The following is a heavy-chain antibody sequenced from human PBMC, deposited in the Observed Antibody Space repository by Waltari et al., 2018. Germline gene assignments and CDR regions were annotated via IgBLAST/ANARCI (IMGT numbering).Heavy chain of an antibody. CDR3: ARTSMGRGVIGGDAFDI. CDR2: SYTSGST. Sequence: QVQLQQWGAGLLKPSETLSLTCSVSGVSLTSGSHYWSWIRQPVGKGLEWIGHSYTSGSTKYNPSLKRRVTISVDTSKNQFSLKLSSVTAADTAVYYCARTSMGRGVIGGDAFDIWGQGTMVTVSS. D-gene: IGHD3-10*01. V-gene: IGHV4-61*10. CDR1: GVSLTSGSHY. J-gene: IGHJ3*02.